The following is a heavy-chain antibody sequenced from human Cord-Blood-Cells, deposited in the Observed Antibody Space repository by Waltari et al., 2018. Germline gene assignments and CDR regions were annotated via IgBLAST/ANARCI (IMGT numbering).Heavy chain of an antibody. CDR3: AQTPRTGDLLVGALDI. CDR1: GGTFRSYA. Sequence: QVQLVQSGAEVKKPGSSVKVSCKASGGTFRSYAISWVRQAPGQGVEWMGRIIPIVGKANYAQRFQGRVTTTADESTSTAYVKLSSLRAEDPAVYYCAQTPRTGDLLVGALDIWGQGTMVTVSS. V-gene: IGHV1-69*18. CDR2: IIPIVGKA. D-gene: IGHD7-27*01. J-gene: IGHJ3*02.